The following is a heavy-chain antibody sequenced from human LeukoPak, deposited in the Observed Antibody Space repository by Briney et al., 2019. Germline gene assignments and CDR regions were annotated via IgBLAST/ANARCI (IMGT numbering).Heavy chain of an antibody. CDR2: INTNTGNP. D-gene: IGHD6-6*01. CDR1: GYTFTSYA. J-gene: IGHJ6*03. CDR3: ARAGASPYSSSFHYSYYMDV. V-gene: IGHV7-4-1*02. Sequence: GASVKVSCKASGYTFTSYAMNWVRQAPGQGLEWMGWINTNTGNPTYAQGFTGRFVFSWDTSVSTAYLQISRLKAEDTAVYYCARAGASPYSSSFHYSYYMDVWGKGTTVTVSS.